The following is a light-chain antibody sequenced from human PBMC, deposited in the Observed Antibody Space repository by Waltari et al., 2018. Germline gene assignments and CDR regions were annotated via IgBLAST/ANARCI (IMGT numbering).Light chain of an antibody. CDR1: QGINSY. Sequence: AIRITQSPSSLSASTGDRVTITCRASQGINSYLAWYQQKPGKAPKVLIYAASTLQSGVPSRFSGSGSGTDFTLTISCLQSEDFAIYYCQQYYSNPATFGQGTKVEIK. J-gene: IGKJ1*01. CDR3: QQYYSNPAT. CDR2: AAS. V-gene: IGKV1-8*01.